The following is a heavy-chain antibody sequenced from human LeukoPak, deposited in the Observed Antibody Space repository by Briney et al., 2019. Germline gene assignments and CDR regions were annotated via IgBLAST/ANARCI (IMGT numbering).Heavy chain of an antibody. CDR2: INSDGSST. D-gene: IGHD4-23*01. CDR3: ARAWDGGMVYYGMDV. V-gene: IGHV3-74*01. Sequence: GGSLRLSCAASGFTFSSYWMHWVRQAPGKGLVWVSHINSDGSSTSYADSVKGRFTTSRDNAKNTLYLQMNSLRAEDTAVYYCARAWDGGMVYYGMDVRGQGTTVTVSS. CDR1: GFTFSSYW. J-gene: IGHJ6*02.